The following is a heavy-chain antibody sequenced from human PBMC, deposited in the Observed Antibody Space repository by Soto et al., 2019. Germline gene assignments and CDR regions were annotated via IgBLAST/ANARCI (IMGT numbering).Heavy chain of an antibody. CDR3: AKQLRDYYYYYYMDV. Sequence: GGSLRLSCAASGFTFSSYAMSWVRQAPGKGLEWVSAISGSGGSTYYADSVKGRFTISRDNSKNTLYLQMNSLRAEDTAVYYCAKQLRDYYYYYYMDVWGKGTTVTVSS. J-gene: IGHJ6*03. CDR2: ISGSGGST. V-gene: IGHV3-23*01. CDR1: GFTFSSYA.